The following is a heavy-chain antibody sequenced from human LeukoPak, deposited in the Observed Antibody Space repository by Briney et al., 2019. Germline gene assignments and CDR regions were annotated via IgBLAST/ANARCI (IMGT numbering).Heavy chain of an antibody. CDR1: GGSFNNYY. CDR3: AKVERGKVVPAASSPRGYFDL. CDR2: VNHSGST. D-gene: IGHD2-2*01. V-gene: IGHV4-34*01. Sequence: PSETLSLTCAVYGGSFNNYYWSWIRQPPGKGLEWIGEVNHSGSTNYNPSLRSRVTISIDTSKSQFSLQLTSVTAADTAVYYCAKVERGKVVPAASSPRGYFDLWGRGTLVTVSS. J-gene: IGHJ2*01.